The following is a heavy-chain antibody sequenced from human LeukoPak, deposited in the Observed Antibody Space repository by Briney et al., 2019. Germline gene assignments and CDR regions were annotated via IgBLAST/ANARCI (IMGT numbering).Heavy chain of an antibody. CDR3: ARDSPKSCGGDCYGGFDY. CDR1: GYTFTSYG. Sequence: ASVKVSCKASGYTFTSYGISWVRQAPGQGLEWMGWIGAYNGNTNYAQKLQGRVTMTTDTSTSTAYMELRSLRSDDTAVYYCARDSPKSCGGDCYGGFDYWGQGTLVTVSS. V-gene: IGHV1-18*01. J-gene: IGHJ4*02. CDR2: IGAYNGNT. D-gene: IGHD2-21*02.